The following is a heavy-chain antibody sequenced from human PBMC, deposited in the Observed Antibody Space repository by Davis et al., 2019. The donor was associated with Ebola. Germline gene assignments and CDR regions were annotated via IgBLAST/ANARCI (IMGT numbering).Heavy chain of an antibody. D-gene: IGHD2-21*02. V-gene: IGHV1-46*01. Sequence: ASVKVSCKASGYNFRRKYMNWVRQVPGHGLKWMGVINPSDGRTTYAQEFQGRVTMTRDTSTSTMSLEIRRLTFDNTAVYYCVMISMTWGQGTLVTVSS. CDR3: VMISMT. CDR1: GYNFRRKY. CDR2: INPSDGRT. J-gene: IGHJ4*01.